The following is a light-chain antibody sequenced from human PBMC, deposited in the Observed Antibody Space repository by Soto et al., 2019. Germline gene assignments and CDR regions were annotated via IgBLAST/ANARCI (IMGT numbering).Light chain of an antibody. CDR1: SSDVGGYNY. Sequence: QSALTQPPSASGSPGQSVTISCTGTSSDVGGYNYVSWYQQHPGKAPILMIYEVDKRPSGVPDRFSGSKSGNTASLTVSGLQAEDESYYYCTSYAGSNNVVFGGGTKLTVL. J-gene: IGLJ3*02. CDR3: TSYAGSNNVV. V-gene: IGLV2-8*01. CDR2: EVD.